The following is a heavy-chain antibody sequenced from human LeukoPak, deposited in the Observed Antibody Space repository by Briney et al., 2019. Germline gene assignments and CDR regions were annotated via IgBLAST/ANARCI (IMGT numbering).Heavy chain of an antibody. D-gene: IGHD3-10*01. Sequence: PGGSLRLSCAASGFTFSDYYMSWIRQAPGKGLEWVSYISSSSSYTNYADSVKGRFTISRDNAKNSLYLQMNSLRAEDTAVYYCARVGGIGWGGIRGLNGGMDVWGQGTTVTVSS. CDR2: ISSSSSYT. CDR3: ARVGGIGWGGIRGLNGGMDV. J-gene: IGHJ6*02. CDR1: GFTFSDYY. V-gene: IGHV3-11*05.